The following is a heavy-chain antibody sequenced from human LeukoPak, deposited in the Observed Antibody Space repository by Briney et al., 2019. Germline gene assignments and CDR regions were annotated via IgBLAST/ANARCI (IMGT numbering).Heavy chain of an antibody. CDR2: IYHSGST. CDR3: ARGVAVAGTGWFDP. CDR1: GGSISSGGYS. J-gene: IGHJ5*02. V-gene: IGHV4-30-2*01. D-gene: IGHD6-19*01. Sequence: SQTLSLTCAVSGGSISSGGYSWSWIRQPPGKGLEWIGYIYHSGSTYYNPSLKSRVTISVDRSKHQFSLKLSSVTAADTAVYYCARGVAVAGTGWFDPWGQGTLVTVSS.